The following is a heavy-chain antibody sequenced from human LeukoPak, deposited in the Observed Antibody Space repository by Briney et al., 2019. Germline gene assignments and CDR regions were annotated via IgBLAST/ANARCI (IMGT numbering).Heavy chain of an antibody. Sequence: GGSLRLSCAASGFTFGSYSMNWVRQFPGKGLQWVSSISSTSKYIYYADSVKGRFTVSRDNAKNSLSLQMNSLGAEDTAVYYCARDGGGIAAAGTNFQHWGQGTLVTVSP. CDR2: ISSTSKYI. CDR3: ARDGGGIAAAGTNFQH. D-gene: IGHD6-13*01. J-gene: IGHJ1*01. CDR1: GFTFGSYS. V-gene: IGHV3-21*01.